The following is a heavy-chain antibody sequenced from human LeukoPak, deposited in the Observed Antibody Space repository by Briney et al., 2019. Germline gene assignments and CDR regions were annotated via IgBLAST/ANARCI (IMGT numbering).Heavy chain of an antibody. CDR3: ARDREKYSSGWTEFDY. CDR2: ISSSSSYI. CDR1: GFTFSSYS. V-gene: IGHV3-21*01. J-gene: IGHJ4*02. D-gene: IGHD6-19*01. Sequence: GGSLRLSCAASGFTFSSYSMNWVRQAPGKGLEWVSSISSSSSYIYYADSVKGRFTISRDNAKNSLYLQMNSLRAEDTAVYYCARDREKYSSGWTEFDYWGQGTLVTGSS.